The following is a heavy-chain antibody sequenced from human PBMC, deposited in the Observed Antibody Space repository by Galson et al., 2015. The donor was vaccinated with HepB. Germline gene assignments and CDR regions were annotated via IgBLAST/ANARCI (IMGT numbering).Heavy chain of an antibody. V-gene: IGHV4-34*01. Sequence: ETLSLTCAVYGGSFSDYYWSWIRQPPGKGLEWIGEINHSGSTNYNPSLKSRVTISVDTSKNQFSLKLSSVTAADTAMYYCLRLNIYGVIDYWGQGTLVAVSS. CDR1: GGSFSDYY. J-gene: IGHJ4*02. D-gene: IGHD2/OR15-2a*01. CDR3: LRLNIYGVIDY. CDR2: INHSGST.